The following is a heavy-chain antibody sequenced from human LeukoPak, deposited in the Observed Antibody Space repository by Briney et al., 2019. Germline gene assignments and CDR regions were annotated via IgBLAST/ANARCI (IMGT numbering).Heavy chain of an antibody. Sequence: PGGSLRLSCAASGFTFSGSAMHWVRQASGKGLEWVGRIRSKANSYATAYAASVKGRFTISRDDSKNTAYLQMNSLKTEDTAVYYCTRDIAVAGTYYYYYMDVWGKGTTVTVSS. V-gene: IGHV3-73*01. CDR3: TRDIAVAGTYYYYYMDV. D-gene: IGHD6-19*01. CDR1: GFTFSGSA. J-gene: IGHJ6*03. CDR2: IRSKANSYAT.